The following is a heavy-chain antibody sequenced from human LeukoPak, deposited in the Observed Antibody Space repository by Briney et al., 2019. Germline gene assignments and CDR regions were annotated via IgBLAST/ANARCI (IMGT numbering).Heavy chain of an antibody. Sequence: PSETLSLTCTVSGGSISSSSYYWGWIRQPPGKGLEWIGSIYYSGSTYYNPSLKSRVTISVDTSKNQFSLKLSSVPAADTAVYYCASLKYYYDSSGYSVWGQGTLVTVSS. CDR2: IYYSGST. J-gene: IGHJ4*02. V-gene: IGHV4-39*01. CDR1: GGSISSSSYY. CDR3: ASLKYYYDSSGYSV. D-gene: IGHD3-22*01.